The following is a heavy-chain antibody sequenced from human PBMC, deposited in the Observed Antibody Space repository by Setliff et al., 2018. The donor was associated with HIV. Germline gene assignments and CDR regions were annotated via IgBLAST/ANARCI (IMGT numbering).Heavy chain of an antibody. CDR3: TTGTRLVD. J-gene: IGHJ4*02. CDR2: IRSKGYGSAT. V-gene: IGHV3-73*01. Sequence: PGGSLRLSCAASGLIFNDHFMDWVRQAPGKGLEWVGRIRSKGYGSATAYAASVKGRFTISRDDSKNTAYLQMDSLKTEDTAVYYCTTGTRLVDWGQGALVTVSS. CDR1: GLIFNDHF. D-gene: IGHD2-21*01.